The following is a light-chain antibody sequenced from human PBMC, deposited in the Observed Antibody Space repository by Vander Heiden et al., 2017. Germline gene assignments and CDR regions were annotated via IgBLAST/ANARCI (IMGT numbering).Light chain of an antibody. Sequence: DIQMTQSPSSLSASVGDRVTITCRASQSISSYLNWYQQKPVKAPKLLLYAASSFQSGVPSRFSASRSGTDFTLTISSLQLEDFATSSCQQCDSTPLTFGQGTKVEIK. V-gene: IGKV1-39*01. CDR1: QSISSY. CDR3: QQCDSTPLT. CDR2: AAS. J-gene: IGKJ1*01.